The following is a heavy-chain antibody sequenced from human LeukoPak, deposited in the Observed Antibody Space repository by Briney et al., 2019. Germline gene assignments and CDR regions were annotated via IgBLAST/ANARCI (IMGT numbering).Heavy chain of an antibody. J-gene: IGHJ4*02. V-gene: IGHV5-51*01. Sequence: GASLKISCKGSGYSFTSYWIGWVRQMPGKVLGWMGINYPGGSDTRYSPSFQGQVTISADKSISTAYLQWSSLKASDTAMYYCARVSTRITMVRGVPILFDYWGQGTLVTVSS. CDR2: NYPGGSDT. D-gene: IGHD3-10*01. CDR1: GYSFTSYW. CDR3: ARVSTRITMVRGVPILFDY.